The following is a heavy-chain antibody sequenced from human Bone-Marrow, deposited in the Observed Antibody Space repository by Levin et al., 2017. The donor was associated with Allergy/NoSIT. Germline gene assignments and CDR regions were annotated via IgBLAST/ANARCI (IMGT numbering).Heavy chain of an antibody. J-gene: IGHJ4*02. V-gene: IGHV3-21*01. D-gene: IGHD2-15*01. Sequence: GGSLRLSCSASGFTFYNYNMHWVRQTPGKGLEWVSSISVTGSYIYYADSVKGRFTISRANTKNSLSLQMNSLRAEDTAVYYCARDPMTCSGGGCYHFDYWGRGALVIVSS. CDR3: ARDPMTCSGGGCYHFDY. CDR2: ISVTGSYI. CDR1: GFTFYNYN.